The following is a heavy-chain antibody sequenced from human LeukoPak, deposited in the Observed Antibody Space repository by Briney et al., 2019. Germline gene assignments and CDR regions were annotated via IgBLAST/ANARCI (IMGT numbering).Heavy chain of an antibody. CDR1: GGSFSGYY. Sequence: SETLSLTCAVYGGSFSGYYWSWIRQPPGKGLEWIGEINHSGSTNYNPSLKSRVTISVDTSKNQFSLKLSSVTAADTAVYYCARDRYDFWSGYASGGPQLDCWVQGTLVAVSS. CDR2: INHSGST. J-gene: IGHJ4*02. D-gene: IGHD3-3*01. CDR3: ARDRYDFWSGYASGGPQLDC. V-gene: IGHV4-34*01.